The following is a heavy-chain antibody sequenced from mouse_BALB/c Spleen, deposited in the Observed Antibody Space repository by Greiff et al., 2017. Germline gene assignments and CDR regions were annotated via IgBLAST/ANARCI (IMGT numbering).Heavy chain of an antibody. CDR3: ARDLYYGSSYGFAY. Sequence: DVHLVESGGGLVKPGGSLKLSCAASGFTFSDYYMYWVRQTPEKRLEWVATISDGGSYTYYPDSVKGRFTISRDNAKNNLYLQMSSLKSEDTAMYYCARDLYYGSSYGFAYWGQGTLVTVSA. D-gene: IGHD1-1*01. CDR1: GFTFSDYY. J-gene: IGHJ3*01. CDR2: ISDGGSYT. V-gene: IGHV5-4*02.